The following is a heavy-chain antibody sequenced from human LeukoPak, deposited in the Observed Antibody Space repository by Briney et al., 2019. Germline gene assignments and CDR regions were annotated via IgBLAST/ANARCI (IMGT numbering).Heavy chain of an antibody. V-gene: IGHV4-39*01. CDR1: GGSISSSSYY. J-gene: IGHJ4*02. D-gene: IGHD5-24*01. Sequence: SETLSLTCTVSGGSISSSSYYWGWIRQPPGKGLEGIGSIYYSGSTYYNPSLKSRVTISVDTSKNQFSLKLSSVTAADTAVYYCARLRGGQRWLQLPYYFDYWGQGTLVTVSS. CDR3: ARLRGGQRWLQLPYYFDY. CDR2: IYYSGST.